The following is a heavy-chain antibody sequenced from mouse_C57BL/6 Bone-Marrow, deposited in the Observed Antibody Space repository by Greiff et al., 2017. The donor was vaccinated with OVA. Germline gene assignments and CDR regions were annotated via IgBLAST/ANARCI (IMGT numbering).Heavy chain of an antibody. J-gene: IGHJ2*01. V-gene: IGHV1-81*01. CDR1: GYTFTSYG. D-gene: IGHD2-4*01. Sequence: QVQLQQSGAELVRPGASVKLSCKASGYTFTSYGISWVKQRTGQGLEWIGEIYPRSGNTYYNEKFKGKATLTVDKSSSTAYMELRSLTSEDSAVYFCARREDYPYFDYWGQGTTLTVSS. CDR3: ARREDYPYFDY. CDR2: IYPRSGNT.